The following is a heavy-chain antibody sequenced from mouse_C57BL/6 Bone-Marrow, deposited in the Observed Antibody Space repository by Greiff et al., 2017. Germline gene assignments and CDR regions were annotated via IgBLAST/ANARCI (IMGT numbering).Heavy chain of an antibody. D-gene: IGHD2-3*01. CDR2: IYPGNSDT. J-gene: IGHJ3*01. CDR1: GYTFTSYW. CDR3: TRGGLLLAWFAY. Sequence: VQLQQSGTVLARPGASVKMSCKTSGYTFTSYWMHWVQQRPGQGLEWIGAIYPGNSDTSYNQKFKGKVKLTAVTSASTAYMELSSLTNEDSAVYYCTRGGLLLAWFAYWGQGTLVTVSA. V-gene: IGHV1-5*01.